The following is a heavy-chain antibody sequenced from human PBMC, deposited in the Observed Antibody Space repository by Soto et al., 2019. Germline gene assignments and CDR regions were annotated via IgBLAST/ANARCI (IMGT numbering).Heavy chain of an antibody. V-gene: IGHV2-5*02. CDR2: IYWDGDR. J-gene: IGHJ3*01. CDR3: AHRRARTAGRDDAYDV. D-gene: IGHD6-6*01. CDR1: GFSLTTNGVG. Sequence: QITLKESGPTLLKPTQTLTLTCVFSGFSLTTNGVGVGWLRQPPGKSLEWLALIYWDGDRRYNPSLKSRLTLTKDTSKNQVVLTMTNMDPVDTATYYCAHRRARTAGRDDAYDVWGRGTLVVVSS.